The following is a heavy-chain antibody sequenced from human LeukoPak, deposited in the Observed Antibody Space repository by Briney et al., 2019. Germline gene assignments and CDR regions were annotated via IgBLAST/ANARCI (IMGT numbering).Heavy chain of an antibody. CDR3: ARRRRPTYYYDSSGLPDWFDP. CDR1: GVSISSGSNY. CDR2: IYSSGNT. J-gene: IGHJ5*02. D-gene: IGHD3-22*01. V-gene: IGHV4-39*07. Sequence: SETLSLTCSVSGVSISSGSNYWGWIRQPPGKTLEWIGSIYSSGNTYYNPSLKSRIIILIDTAKNHFSLNLISVTAADTAVYYCARRRRPTYYYDSSGLPDWFDPWGQGTLVTVSS.